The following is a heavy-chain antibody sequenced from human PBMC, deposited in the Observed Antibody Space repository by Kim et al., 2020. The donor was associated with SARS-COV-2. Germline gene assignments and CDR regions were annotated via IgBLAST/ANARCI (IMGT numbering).Heavy chain of an antibody. CDR1: GYSFTIYW. D-gene: IGHD3-22*01. V-gene: IGHV5-51*01. J-gene: IGHJ3*02. Sequence: GESLKISCKGSGYSFTIYWIGWVRQMPGKGLEWMGIIYPGDSDTRYSPSFQGQVTISADKSISTAYLQWSSLKASDTAMYYCARLWVLDDSKGVDAFNIWGQGTMVTVSS. CDR2: IYPGDSDT. CDR3: ARLWVLDDSKGVDAFNI.